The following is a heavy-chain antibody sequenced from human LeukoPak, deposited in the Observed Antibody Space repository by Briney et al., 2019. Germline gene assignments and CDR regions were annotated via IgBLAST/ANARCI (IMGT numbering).Heavy chain of an antibody. D-gene: IGHD5-24*01. CDR3: ARGRWLQIPFDY. CDR2: IYYSGST. V-gene: IGHV4-59*01. Sequence: SETLSLTCTVSGGSISSYYWSWIRQPPGKGLEWIGYIYYSGSTNYSPSLKSRVTISVDTSKNQFSLRLSSVTAADTAVYYCARGRWLQIPFDYWGQGTLVTVSS. CDR1: GGSISSYY. J-gene: IGHJ4*02.